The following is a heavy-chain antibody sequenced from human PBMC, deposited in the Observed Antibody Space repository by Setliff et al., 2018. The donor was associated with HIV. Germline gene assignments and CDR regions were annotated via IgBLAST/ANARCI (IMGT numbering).Heavy chain of an antibody. CDR2: MSPNSGNT. J-gene: IGHJ5*02. D-gene: IGHD3-22*01. CDR3: ARDGEYYYDSSGPVFDP. CDR1: GYTFTSYD. V-gene: IGHV1-8*01. Sequence: ASVKVSCKASGYTFTSYDIDWVRQATGQGLEWMGWMSPNSGNTGYAQKFQGRVTMTRNTSISTAYMELSSLRSEDTAVYYCARDGEYYYDSSGPVFDPWGQGTLVTVSS.